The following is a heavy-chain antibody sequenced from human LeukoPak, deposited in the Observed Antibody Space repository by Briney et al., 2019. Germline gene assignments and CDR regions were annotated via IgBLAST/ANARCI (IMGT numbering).Heavy chain of an antibody. CDR2: IIPIFGTA. V-gene: IGHV1-69*13. Sequence: GTPVKVSRKASGGTFSSYAISWVRQAPGQGLEWMGGIIPIFGTANYARKFQGRVTITADESTSTAYMELSSLRSEDTAAYYCARDRDLDYEAYWGQGTLVTVSS. CDR1: GGTFSSYA. D-gene: IGHD4-17*01. CDR3: ARDRDLDYEAY. J-gene: IGHJ4*02.